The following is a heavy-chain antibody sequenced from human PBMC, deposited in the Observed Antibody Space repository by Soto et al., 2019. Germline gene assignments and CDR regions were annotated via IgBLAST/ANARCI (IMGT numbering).Heavy chain of an antibody. J-gene: IGHJ5*02. Sequence: LGGYLRLSCAVSGFTFISYVMSWVRKAPGKGLEWVATISGSGGSTYYADFVKGRFTISRDNSKNTLYLQMNSLRAEDTAIYHCAKGQNAVVTPGFSWFDPWGQGALVTVSS. D-gene: IGHD2-21*02. CDR1: GFTFISYV. CDR3: AKGQNAVVTPGFSWFDP. CDR2: ISGSGGST. V-gene: IGHV3-23*01.